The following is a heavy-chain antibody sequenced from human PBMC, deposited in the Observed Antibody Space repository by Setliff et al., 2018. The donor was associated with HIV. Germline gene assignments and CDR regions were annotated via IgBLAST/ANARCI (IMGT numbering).Heavy chain of an antibody. Sequence: SETLSLTCTVSGGSISSNSYYWGWFRQPPGKGLEWIGSIYYSGSTYHTPSLKSRVTISVDTSQNQFSLKLNSVTAADTAVYYCARRGIAAAGSDSWGQGTLVTVSS. CDR3: ARRGIAAAGSDS. V-gene: IGHV4-39*01. CDR2: IYYSGST. J-gene: IGHJ4*02. CDR1: GGSISSNSYY. D-gene: IGHD6-13*01.